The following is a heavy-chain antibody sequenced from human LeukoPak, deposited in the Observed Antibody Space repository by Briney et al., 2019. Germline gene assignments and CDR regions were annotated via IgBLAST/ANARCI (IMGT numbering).Heavy chain of an antibody. Sequence: GGSLRLSCAASGFTFSSYWMHWVRQAPGKGLVWVSRINSDGSSTSYADSVKGRFTISRDNAKNTLYLQMNSLRAEDTAVYYCAKGTLPRGYTYGYDLYYFDYWGQGTLVTVSS. D-gene: IGHD5-18*01. J-gene: IGHJ4*02. CDR3: AKGTLPRGYTYGYDLYYFDY. CDR2: INSDGSST. CDR1: GFTFSSYW. V-gene: IGHV3-74*01.